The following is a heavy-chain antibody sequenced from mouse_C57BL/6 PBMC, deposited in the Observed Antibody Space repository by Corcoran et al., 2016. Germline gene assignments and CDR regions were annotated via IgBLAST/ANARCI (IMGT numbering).Heavy chain of an antibody. V-gene: IGHV1-26*01. Sequence: EVQLQQSGPELVKPGASVKISCKASGYTFTDYYMNWVKQSHGKSLEWIGDINPNNGGTSYNQKFKGKATLTVDKSSSTAYMEPRSLTSEDSAVYYCARSAYDSFDYWGQGTTLTVSS. CDR2: INPNNGGT. D-gene: IGHD2-4*01. J-gene: IGHJ2*01. CDR3: ARSAYDSFDY. CDR1: GYTFTDYY.